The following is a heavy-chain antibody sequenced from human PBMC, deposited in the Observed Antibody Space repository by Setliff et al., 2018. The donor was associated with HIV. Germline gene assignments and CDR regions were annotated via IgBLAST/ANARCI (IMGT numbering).Heavy chain of an antibody. CDR3: ARRPRIVGVRKNAFDI. Sequence: SETLSLTCSVSGGSISSYYWSWIRQPPGKGLEWIGDIYYSGMTNFNPPLQSRVTISVDTSKNQFSLRLSSVTAADTAVYYCARRPRIVGVRKNAFDIWGQGTMVTVS. D-gene: IGHD1-26*01. J-gene: IGHJ3*02. V-gene: IGHV4-59*12. CDR2: IYYSGMT. CDR1: GGSISSYY.